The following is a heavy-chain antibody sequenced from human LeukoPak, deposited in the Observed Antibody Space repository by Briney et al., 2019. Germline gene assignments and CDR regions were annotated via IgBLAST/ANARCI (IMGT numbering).Heavy chain of an antibody. CDR1: GFTFSSYA. D-gene: IGHD6-6*01. J-gene: IGHJ4*02. V-gene: IGHV3-23*01. CDR2: ISGSGGST. Sequence: GGSLRLSCAASGFTFSSYAMSWVRQAPGKGLEWVSAISGSGGSTYYADSVKGRFTISRGNSKNTLYLQMNSLRAEDTAVYYCAKFWSSSLSFDYWGQGTLATVSS. CDR3: AKFWSSSLSFDY.